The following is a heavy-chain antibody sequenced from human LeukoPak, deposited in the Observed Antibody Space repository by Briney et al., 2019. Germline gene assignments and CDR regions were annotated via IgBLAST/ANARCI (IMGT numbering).Heavy chain of an antibody. CDR3: AKAAYYYDSSGYYPGAFDI. V-gene: IGHV1-2*02. D-gene: IGHD3-22*01. Sequence: ASVKVSCKASGYTFTGYYMHWVRQAPGQGLEWMGWINPNSGGTNYAQKFQGRVTMTRDTSISTAYMELSRLRSDDTAVYYCAKAAYYYDSSGYYPGAFDIWGQGTMVTVFS. CDR1: GYTFTGYY. J-gene: IGHJ3*02. CDR2: INPNSGGT.